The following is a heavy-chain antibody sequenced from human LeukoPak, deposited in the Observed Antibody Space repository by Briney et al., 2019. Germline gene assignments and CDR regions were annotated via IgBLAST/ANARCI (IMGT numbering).Heavy chain of an antibody. V-gene: IGHV3-7*01. J-gene: IGHJ6*03. CDR2: IKQDGSEK. Sequence: GGSLRLSCAASGFTFSSYWMSWVRQAPGKGLEWVANIKQDGSEKYYVDSVKGRFTISRDNAKNSLYLQMNSLRAEDTAVYYCARGLLVPAAIKLYYYYMDVWGKGTTVTVSS. CDR1: GFTFSSYW. CDR3: ARGLLVPAAIKLYYYYMDV. D-gene: IGHD2-2*02.